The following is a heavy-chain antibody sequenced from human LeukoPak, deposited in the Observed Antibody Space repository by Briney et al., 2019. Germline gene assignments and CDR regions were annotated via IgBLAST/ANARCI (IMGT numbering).Heavy chain of an antibody. J-gene: IGHJ3*02. Sequence: GGSLRLSCAASGFTVGSNYMSWVRQAPGKGLEWVSVIYSGSSTHYADSVKGRFTISRDDSKNTLYLQMNSLRAEDTAVYYCARPDYYGSGSSAFDIWGQGTMVTVSS. CDR1: GFTVGSNY. V-gene: IGHV3-66*04. CDR2: IYSGSST. CDR3: ARPDYYGSGSSAFDI. D-gene: IGHD3-10*01.